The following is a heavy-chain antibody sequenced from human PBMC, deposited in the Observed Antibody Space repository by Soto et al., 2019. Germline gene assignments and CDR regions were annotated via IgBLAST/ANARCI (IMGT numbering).Heavy chain of an antibody. CDR2: IYDSGST. D-gene: IGHD4-17*01. CDR3: ARVNLDYVTGMDV. J-gene: IGHJ6*02. V-gene: IGHV4-31*03. Sequence: QVQLQESGPGLVKPSQTLSLTCTVSGGPITNYWSWIRQHPGKGLEWIGYIYDSGSTYYNPSLKRRVTISLDTSKNQLSLKLTAETAADTAVYYCARVNLDYVTGMDVWGQGTTVTVSS. CDR1: GGPITNY.